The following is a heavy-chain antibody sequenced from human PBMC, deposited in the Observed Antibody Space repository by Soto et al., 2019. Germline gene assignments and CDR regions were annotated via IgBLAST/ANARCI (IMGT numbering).Heavy chain of an antibody. CDR2: IVVGSGNT. D-gene: IGHD3-22*01. CDR1: GFTFTSSA. Sequence: ASVKVSCKDSGFTFTSSAVQWVRQARGQRLEWIGWIVVGSGNTNYAQKFQERVTITRDMSTSTAYMELSSLRSEDTAVYYCAASLYYYDSEDAFDISGRGTMVTVSS. J-gene: IGHJ3*02. CDR3: AASLYYYDSEDAFDI. V-gene: IGHV1-58*01.